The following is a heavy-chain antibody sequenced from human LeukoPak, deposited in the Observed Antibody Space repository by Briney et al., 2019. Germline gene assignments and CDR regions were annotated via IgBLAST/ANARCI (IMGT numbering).Heavy chain of an antibody. CDR2: ISAYNGNT. Sequence: GASVKVSCKASGYTFTSYGISWVRQAPGQGLEWMGWISAYNGNTNYAQKLQGRVTMTTDTSTSTAYMELRNVRSDDTAVYYCARGRPAMVRGNKNDYWGQGTLVTVSS. CDR1: GYTFTSYG. V-gene: IGHV1-18*01. D-gene: IGHD3-10*01. J-gene: IGHJ4*02. CDR3: ARGRPAMVRGNKNDY.